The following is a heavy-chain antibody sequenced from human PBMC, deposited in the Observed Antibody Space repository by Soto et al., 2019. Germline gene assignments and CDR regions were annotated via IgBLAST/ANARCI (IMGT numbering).Heavy chain of an antibody. J-gene: IGHJ6*02. D-gene: IGHD2-21*01. CDR2: IWYDGSNK. CDR1: GFTFSSYG. CDR3: ARDTDSGDSTNNYYYGMDV. V-gene: IGHV3-33*01. Sequence: QVQVVESGGGVVQPGRSLRLSCAASGFTFSSYGMHWVRQAPGKGLEWVAVIWYDGSNKYYADSVKGRFTISRDNSKNTLYLQMNSLRAEDTAVYYCARDTDSGDSTNNYYYGMDVWGQGTTVTVSS.